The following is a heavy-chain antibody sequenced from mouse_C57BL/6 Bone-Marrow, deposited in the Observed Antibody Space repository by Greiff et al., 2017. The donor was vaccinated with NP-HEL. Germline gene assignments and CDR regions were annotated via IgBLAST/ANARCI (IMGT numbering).Heavy chain of an antibody. CDR2: IYPGSGST. CDR1: GYTFTSYW. Sequence: VQLQQPGAELVKPGASVKMSCKASGYTFTSYWITWVKQRPGQGLEWIGDIYPGSGSTNYNEKFKSKATLTVDTSSSTAYMQLSSLTSADSAVYYCARDYYGSSYDYWGQGTTLTVSS. V-gene: IGHV1-55*01. D-gene: IGHD1-1*01. J-gene: IGHJ2*01. CDR3: ARDYYGSSYDY.